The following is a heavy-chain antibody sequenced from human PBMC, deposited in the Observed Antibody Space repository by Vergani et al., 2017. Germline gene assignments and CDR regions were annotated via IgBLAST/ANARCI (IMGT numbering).Heavy chain of an antibody. Sequence: EVQLLESGGGLVQPGGSLRLSCAASGFTFSSYAMSWVRQAPGKGLEWVSAISGSGGSTYYADSVKGRFTISRDDSKNTVYLQINSLRAEDTAFYYCADLYGDDGFSPFWVQGALVTVSA. D-gene: IGHD2-21*01. V-gene: IGHV3-23*01. CDR2: ISGSGGST. J-gene: IGHJ4*02. CDR1: GFTFSSYA. CDR3: ADLYGDDGFSPF.